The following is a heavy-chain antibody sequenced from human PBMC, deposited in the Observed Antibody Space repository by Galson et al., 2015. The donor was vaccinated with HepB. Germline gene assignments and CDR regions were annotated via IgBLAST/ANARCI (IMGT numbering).Heavy chain of an antibody. V-gene: IGHV1-69*13. CDR1: GGTFSSYA. CDR2: IIPIFGTA. Sequence: SVKVSCKASGGTFSSYAISWVRQAPGQGLEWMRGIIPIFGTANYAQKFQGRVTITADESTSTAYMELSSLRSEDTAVYYCARAGTVTYYSDYWGQGTLVTVSS. D-gene: IGHD4-17*01. J-gene: IGHJ4*02. CDR3: ARAGTVTYYSDY.